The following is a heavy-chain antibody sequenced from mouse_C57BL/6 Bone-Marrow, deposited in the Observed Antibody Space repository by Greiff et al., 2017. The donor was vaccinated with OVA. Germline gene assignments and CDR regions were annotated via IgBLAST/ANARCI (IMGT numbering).Heavy chain of an antibody. CDR3: ARDEGAPYYFDY. D-gene: IGHD3-1*01. CDR1: GYTFTSYW. J-gene: IGHJ2*01. V-gene: IGHV1-53*01. CDR2: INPSNGGT. Sequence: QVQLQQPGTELVKPGASPHLSCKASGYTFTSYWMHWVKQRPGQGLEWIGNINPSNGGTNYNEKFKSKATLTVDKSSSTAYMQLSSLTSEDSAVYYCARDEGAPYYFDYWGQGTTLTVSS.